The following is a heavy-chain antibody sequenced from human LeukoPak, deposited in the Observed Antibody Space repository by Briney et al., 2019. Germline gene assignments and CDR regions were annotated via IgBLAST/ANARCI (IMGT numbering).Heavy chain of an antibody. V-gene: IGHV4-34*01. CDR3: ARGVYDFWSGYLSYFDY. D-gene: IGHD3-3*01. Sequence: SETLSLTCAVYGGSFSSYYWSWIRQPPGKGLEWIGEINHSGSTNYNPSLKSRVTISVDTSKNQFSLKLSSVTAAGTAVYYCARGVYDFWSGYLSYFDYWGQGTLVTVSS. J-gene: IGHJ4*02. CDR2: INHSGST. CDR1: GGSFSSYY.